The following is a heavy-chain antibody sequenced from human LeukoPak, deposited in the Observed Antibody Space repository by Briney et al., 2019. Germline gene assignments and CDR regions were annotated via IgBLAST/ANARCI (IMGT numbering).Heavy chain of an antibody. CDR3: ARDLYDYVWGSYI. CDR1: GFTFSSYS. D-gene: IGHD3-16*01. CDR2: ISSSSSYI. Sequence: PGGSLRLSCAASGFTFSSYSMNWVRQAPGKGLEWVSSISSSSSYIYYADSVKGRFTISRDNAKNSLYLQMNSLRAEDTAVYYCARDLYDYVWGSYIWGQGTLVTVSS. V-gene: IGHV3-21*01. J-gene: IGHJ4*02.